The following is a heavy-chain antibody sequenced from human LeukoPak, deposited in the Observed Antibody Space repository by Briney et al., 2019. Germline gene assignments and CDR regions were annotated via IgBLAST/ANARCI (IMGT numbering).Heavy chain of an antibody. V-gene: IGHV1-2*06. CDR1: GYSFTSHY. Sequence: ASVKVSCKASGYSFTSHYMHWVRQAPGQGLEWMGLINPSGSSTLYAQKFQGRVTMTRDTSISTAYMELSRLRSDDTAVYYCAREGGYYGSGSYYTPWWFDPWGQGTLVTVSS. CDR2: INPSGSST. CDR3: AREGGYYGSGSYYTPWWFDP. D-gene: IGHD3-10*01. J-gene: IGHJ5*02.